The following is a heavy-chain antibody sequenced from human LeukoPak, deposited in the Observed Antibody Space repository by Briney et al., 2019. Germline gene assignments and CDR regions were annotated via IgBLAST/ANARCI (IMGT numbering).Heavy chain of an antibody. D-gene: IGHD3-10*01. CDR1: GYTFTSYG. CDR2: ISAYNGNT. Sequence: ASVKVSCKASGYTFTSYGISWVRQAPGQGLEWMGWISAYNGNTNYAQKLQGRVTMTTDTSTSTAYMELRSLRSDDTAVYYCARVPAFPPDYYYGSGRVPWAFDIWGQGTMVTVSS. CDR3: ARVPAFPPDYYYGSGRVPWAFDI. V-gene: IGHV1-18*01. J-gene: IGHJ3*02.